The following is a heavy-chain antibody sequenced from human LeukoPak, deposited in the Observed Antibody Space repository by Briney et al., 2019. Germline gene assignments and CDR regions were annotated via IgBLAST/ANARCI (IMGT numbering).Heavy chain of an antibody. D-gene: IGHD3-3*01. V-gene: IGHV3-23*01. Sequence: GGSLRLSCAASGFTFSSYVKSCVPQAPGKGLEWVSAICGSDGSTYYSDSVKGRFTISRDNSKNTLYLQMNSLIAEDTTVYYCAKERDDFWSGYYNWGQGTLVTVSS. CDR2: ICGSDGST. J-gene: IGHJ4*02. CDR3: AKERDDFWSGYYN. CDR1: GFTFSSYV.